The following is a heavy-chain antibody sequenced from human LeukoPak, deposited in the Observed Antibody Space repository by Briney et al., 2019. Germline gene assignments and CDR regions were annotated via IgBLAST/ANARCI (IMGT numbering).Heavy chain of an antibody. CDR2: IWYDGTNK. CDR3: ARAAYDNSGYLTL. V-gene: IGHV3-33*01. D-gene: IGHD3-22*01. Sequence: GGSLRLSCVASGFTFSSYGMHWVRQAPGKGLEWVAVIWYDGTNKYYADSVKGRFTISRNSPKNTLYLQMNSLRAEDTAVYYCARAAYDNSGYLTLWGQGTLVTVSS. CDR1: GFTFSSYG. J-gene: IGHJ4*02.